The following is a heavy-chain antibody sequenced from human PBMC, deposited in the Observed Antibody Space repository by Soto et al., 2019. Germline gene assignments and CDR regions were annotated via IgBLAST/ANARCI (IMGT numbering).Heavy chain of an antibody. Sequence: EVQLLESGGGLVQPGGSLRLSCAASGFTFSSFWMSWVRQVPGKGLEWVGNIKPDGSEQWYLDSVKGRFSISRDNAKNSLYLQMTSTRAEDAAVYYWGVGLVVHGALLDHWGQGTLVTVSS. CDR3: GVGLVVHGALLDH. V-gene: IGHV3-7*01. D-gene: IGHD2-15*01. CDR2: IKPDGSEQ. CDR1: GFTFSSFW. J-gene: IGHJ4*02.